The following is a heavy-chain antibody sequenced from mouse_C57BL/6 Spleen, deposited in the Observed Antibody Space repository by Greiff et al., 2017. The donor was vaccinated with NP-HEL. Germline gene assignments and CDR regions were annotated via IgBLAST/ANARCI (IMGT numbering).Heavy chain of an antibody. CDR2: IYPRDGST. CDR1: GYTFTSYD. CDR3: ARYNYGSSYPMDY. J-gene: IGHJ4*01. D-gene: IGHD1-1*01. V-gene: IGHV1-85*01. Sequence: VQLQESGPELVKPGASVKLSCKASGYTFTSYDINWVKQRPGQGLEWIGWIYPRDGSTKYNEKFKGKATLTVDTSSSTAYMELHSLTSEDSAVYFCARYNYGSSYPMDYWGQGTSVTVSS.